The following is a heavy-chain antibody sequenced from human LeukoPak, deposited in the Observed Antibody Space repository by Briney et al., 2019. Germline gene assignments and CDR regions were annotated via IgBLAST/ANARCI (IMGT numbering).Heavy chain of an antibody. Sequence: SETLSLTCAVSGGSISSSNWWSWVRQPPGKGLEWIGEIYHSENTNYSPSLKSRVTISIDKSKNQFSLNLSSVTAADTAVYYCASSEVVDGMDVWGQGTTVTVSS. J-gene: IGHJ6*02. D-gene: IGHD2-2*01. V-gene: IGHV4-4*02. CDR2: IYHSENT. CDR3: ASSEVVDGMDV. CDR1: GGSISSSNW.